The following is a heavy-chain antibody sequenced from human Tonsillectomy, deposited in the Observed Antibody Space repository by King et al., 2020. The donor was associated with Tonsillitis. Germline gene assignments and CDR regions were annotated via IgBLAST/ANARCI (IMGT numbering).Heavy chain of an antibody. CDR3: AKHRLKNSDYAYYGRDV. J-gene: IGHJ6*02. CDR1: GFTFSSYG. D-gene: IGHD5-12*01. CDR2: ISYDGSNK. V-gene: IGHV3-30*18. Sequence: VQLVESGGGVVQPGRSLRLSCAASGFTFSSYGMHWVRQAPGKGLEWVAFISYDGSNKYYAASVKGRFTISRDNSKNTLYLQMNSLRAEDTAVYYCAKHRLKNSDYAYYGRDVWGQGTTVTVSS.